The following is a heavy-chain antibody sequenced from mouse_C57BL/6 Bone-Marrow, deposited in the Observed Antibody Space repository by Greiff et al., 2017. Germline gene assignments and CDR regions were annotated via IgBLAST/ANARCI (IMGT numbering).Heavy chain of an antibody. J-gene: IGHJ2*01. CDR3: ARDDYGGRDSSFDY. CDR1: GYTFTSYG. D-gene: IGHD2-4*01. Sequence: VQGVESGAELARPGASVKLSCKASGYTFTSYGISWVKQRTGQGLEWIGEIYPRSGNTYYNEKFKGKATLTADKSSSTAYMELRSLTSEDSAVYFCARDDYGGRDSSFDYWGQGTTLTVSS. V-gene: IGHV1-81*01. CDR2: IYPRSGNT.